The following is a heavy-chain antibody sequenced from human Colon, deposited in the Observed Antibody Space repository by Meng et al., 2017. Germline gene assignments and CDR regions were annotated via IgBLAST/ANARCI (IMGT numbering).Heavy chain of an antibody. CDR3: ARRVHDGRHYHYFDY. CDR1: GGSIRSTSNY. Sequence: QLQLQESGTGLVKPSETLSLTCTVSGGSIRSTSNYWDWVRQSPGTRLEWIGSIYYSGATYYNPSLKSRVTMSVDTSKNQFSLRLSSVTAADTAVYFCARRVHDGRHYHYFDYWGQGALVTVSS. CDR2: IYYSGAT. J-gene: IGHJ4*02. V-gene: IGHV4-39*01. D-gene: IGHD3-16*01.